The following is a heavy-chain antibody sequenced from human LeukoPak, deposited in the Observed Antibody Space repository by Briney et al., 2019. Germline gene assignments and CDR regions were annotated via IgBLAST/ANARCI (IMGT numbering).Heavy chain of an antibody. J-gene: IGHJ6*03. CDR2: IKQDGSEK. D-gene: IGHD2-21*02. V-gene: IGHV3-7*01. Sequence: GGSLRLSCAASGFAFSSYWMSWFRQAPGKGLEWVANIKQDGSEKFYAGSVKGRFTVSRDNAENSLFLQMNSLRAEDTALYYCARVVTAWSMDAWGKGTTVTVSS. CDR1: GFAFSSYW. CDR3: ARVVTAWSMDA.